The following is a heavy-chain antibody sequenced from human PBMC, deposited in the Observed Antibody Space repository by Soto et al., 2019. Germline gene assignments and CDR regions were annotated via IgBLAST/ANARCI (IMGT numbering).Heavy chain of an antibody. D-gene: IGHD6-19*01. Sequence: QVQLVQSGAEVKKPGSSVKVSCKASGGTFSSYAISWVRQAPGQGLEWMGGIIPIFGTANYAQQLQGRVTITADESTSTAYMQLCRLRSEDTAVYYCARPSVGYSSGWTDWGQGTLVTVSS. J-gene: IGHJ4*02. CDR1: GGTFSSYA. V-gene: IGHV1-69*01. CDR2: IIPIFGTA. CDR3: ARPSVGYSSGWTD.